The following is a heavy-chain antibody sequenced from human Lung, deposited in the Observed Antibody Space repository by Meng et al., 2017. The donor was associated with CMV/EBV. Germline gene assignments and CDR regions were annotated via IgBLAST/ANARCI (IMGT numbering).Heavy chain of an antibody. CDR2: ITSSGRTI. CDR1: GFTCSDFY. D-gene: IGHD3-22*01. CDR3: ARGSRVTMIVVAPYG. J-gene: IGHJ4*02. V-gene: IGHV3-11*01. Sequence: SCAASGFTCSDFYMSWIRQAPGKGLEWVSYITSSGRTIHDADSVKGPFTVSRDTAKNSLYLQMNRLKAEDTDVYDCARGSRVTMIVVAPYGWGQGPLVPVSS.